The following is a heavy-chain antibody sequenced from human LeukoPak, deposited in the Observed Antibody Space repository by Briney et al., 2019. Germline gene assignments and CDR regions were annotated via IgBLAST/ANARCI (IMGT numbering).Heavy chain of an antibody. CDR2: ISWDGGST. Sequence: GGSLRLSCAASGFTFDDYTMHWVRQAPGKGLEWVSLISWDGGSTYYADSVKGRFTISRDNSKNSLYLQMNSLRTEDTALYYCAKEAPGEWGFDYWGQGTLVTVSS. CDR1: GFTFDDYT. D-gene: IGHD3-16*01. V-gene: IGHV3-43*01. CDR3: AKEAPGEWGFDY. J-gene: IGHJ4*02.